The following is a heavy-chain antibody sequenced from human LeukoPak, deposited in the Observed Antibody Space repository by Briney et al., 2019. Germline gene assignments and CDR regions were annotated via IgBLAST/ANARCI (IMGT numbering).Heavy chain of an antibody. CDR2: IYYSGST. V-gene: IGHV4-39*01. CDR3: ARQDYYDSSGEGFDY. J-gene: IGHJ4*02. CDR1: GGSISSSSYY. D-gene: IGHD3-22*01. Sequence: SETLSLTCTVSGGSISSSSYYWGWIRQPPGKGLEWIGSIYYSGSTYYNPSLKSRVTISVDTSKNQFSLKLSSVTAADTAVHYCARQDYYDSSGEGFDYWGQGTLVTVSS.